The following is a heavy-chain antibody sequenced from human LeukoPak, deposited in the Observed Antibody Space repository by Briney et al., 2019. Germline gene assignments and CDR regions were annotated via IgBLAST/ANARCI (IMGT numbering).Heavy chain of an antibody. V-gene: IGHV3-23*01. CDR3: ARRAGAYSHPYDY. CDR2: ISGSGGST. J-gene: IGHJ4*02. D-gene: IGHD4/OR15-4a*01. CDR1: GFTLSSYA. Sequence: GGSLRLSCAASGFTLSSYAMSWVRQAPGKGLEWVSAISGSGGSTYYADSVKGRFTISRDNSKDTLSLQMNSLRAEDTAVYYCARRAGAYSHPYDYWDQGTLVTVSS.